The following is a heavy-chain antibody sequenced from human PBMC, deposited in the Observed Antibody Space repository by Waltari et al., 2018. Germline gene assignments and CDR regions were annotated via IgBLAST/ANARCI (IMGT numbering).Heavy chain of an antibody. CDR3: AKGRGVGAVFDY. Sequence: QVQLVESGGGVVQPGGSLRLSCAASGFTFSSYGMPWVRQAPGKGLEWVAFIRYDGSNKYYADSVKGRFTISRDNSKNTLYLQMNSLRAEDTAVYYCAKGRGVGAVFDYWGQGTLVTVSS. D-gene: IGHD1-26*01. J-gene: IGHJ4*02. CDR1: GFTFSSYG. CDR2: IRYDGSNK. V-gene: IGHV3-30*02.